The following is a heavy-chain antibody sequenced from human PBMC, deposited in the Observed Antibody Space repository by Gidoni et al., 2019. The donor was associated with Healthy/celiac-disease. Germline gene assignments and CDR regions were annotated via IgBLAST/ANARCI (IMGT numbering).Heavy chain of an antibody. Sequence: EVQLLESGGGLVQPGGSLRLSCAASGFTFSSYAMSWVRQAPGKGLGWVSAISGSGGSTYYADSVKGRFTISRDNSKNTLYLQMNSLRAEDTAVYYCAKRLGATEAFDIWGQGTMVTVSS. D-gene: IGHD1-26*01. CDR2: ISGSGGST. V-gene: IGHV3-23*01. CDR3: AKRLGATEAFDI. CDR1: GFTFSSYA. J-gene: IGHJ3*02.